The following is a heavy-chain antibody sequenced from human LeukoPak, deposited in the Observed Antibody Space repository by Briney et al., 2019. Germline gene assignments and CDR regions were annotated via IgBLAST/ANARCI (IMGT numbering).Heavy chain of an antibody. CDR1: GFTFSRLA. CDR2: ISASGP. D-gene: IGHD3-22*01. Sequence: PGGSLRLSCAASGFTFSRLAMTWVRQAPGKGLEWVSTISASGPYYADAVRGRFTISRDNSRNTLSLQMDSLRAEDTAVYYCAKDHESDGYPWLDHWGLGTLVTVSS. V-gene: IGHV3-23*01. CDR3: AKDHESDGYPWLDH. J-gene: IGHJ4*02.